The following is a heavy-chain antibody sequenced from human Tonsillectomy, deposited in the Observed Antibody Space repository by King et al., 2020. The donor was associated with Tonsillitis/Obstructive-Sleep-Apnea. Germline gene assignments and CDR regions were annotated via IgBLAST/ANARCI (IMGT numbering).Heavy chain of an antibody. Sequence: VQLQQWGAGLLKPSETLSLTCAVYGGSFGGYYWTWIRQPPGKGLEWIGEIDHGGSANYNPSLKSRVTISLDTSKSQFSLKVSSVTAADTAVYYCARLPIDFSISSDAFDIWGQGTAVTVSS. J-gene: IGHJ3*02. CDR2: IDHGGSA. D-gene: IGHD6-6*01. CDR1: GGSFGGYY. V-gene: IGHV4-34*01. CDR3: ARLPIDFSISSDAFDI.